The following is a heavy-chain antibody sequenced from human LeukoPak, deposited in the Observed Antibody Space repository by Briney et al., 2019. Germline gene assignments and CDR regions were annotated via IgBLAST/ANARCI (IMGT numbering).Heavy chain of an antibody. J-gene: IGHJ5*02. CDR2: IYHSGST. V-gene: IGHV4-30-2*01. CDR3: ARAINYYDSSGNNWFDP. D-gene: IGHD3-22*01. CDR1: GGSISSGGYS. Sequence: PSETLSLTCAVSGGSISSGGYSWRWIRQPPGKGLEWIGYIYHSGSTYYNPSLKSRVTISVDRSKNQFSLKLSSVTAADTAVYYCARAINYYDSSGNNWFDPWGQGTLVTVSS.